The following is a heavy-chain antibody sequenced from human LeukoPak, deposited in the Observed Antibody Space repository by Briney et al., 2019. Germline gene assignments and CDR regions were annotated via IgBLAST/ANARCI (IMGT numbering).Heavy chain of an antibody. CDR3: ARDILSDREGY. CDR2: IYYSGST. V-gene: IGHV4-59*01. J-gene: IGHJ4*02. CDR1: GGSISSYY. Sequence: PSETLSLTCTVSGGSISSYYWSWIRQPPGKGLEWIGYIYYSGSTNYNPSLKSRVTISVDTSKNQFSLKLSSVTAADTAVYYCARDILSDREGYWGQGTLVTASS. D-gene: IGHD1-26*01.